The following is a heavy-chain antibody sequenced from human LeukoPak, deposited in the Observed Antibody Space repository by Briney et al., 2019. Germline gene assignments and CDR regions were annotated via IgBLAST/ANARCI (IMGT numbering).Heavy chain of an antibody. J-gene: IGHJ4*02. D-gene: IGHD3-10*01. CDR3: ARRGSGSYSNDY. V-gene: IGHV1-69-2*01. CDR1: GYTFTDYY. CDR2: VDPEDGET. Sequence: GASVKVSCKASGYTFTDYYMHWVQQAPGKGLEWMGRVDPEDGETIYAEKFQGRVTITADTSTDTAYMELSSLRSEDTAVYYCARRGSGSYSNDYWGQGTLVTVSS.